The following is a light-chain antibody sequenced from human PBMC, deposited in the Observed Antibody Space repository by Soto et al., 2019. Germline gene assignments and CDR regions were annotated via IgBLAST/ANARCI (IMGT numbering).Light chain of an antibody. CDR2: GAS. J-gene: IGKJ3*01. Sequence: IQLTQSPSSLSASVGDRVTITCRASQAIINYLAWYQQKPGKAPQLLIYGASTLQSGVPSRFRGSGSGTHFTLTVSSLQPEDFATYYCQQLFIYPPTFGPGTKVDI. CDR3: QQLFIYPPT. V-gene: IGKV1-9*01. CDR1: QAIINY.